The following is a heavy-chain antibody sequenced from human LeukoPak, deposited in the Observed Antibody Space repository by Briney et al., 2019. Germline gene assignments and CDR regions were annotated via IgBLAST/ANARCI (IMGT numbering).Heavy chain of an antibody. Sequence: PSETLSLTCTVSGSSISSYYWSWIRQPPGKGLEWIGYIYYSGSTNYNPSLKSRVTISVDTSKNQFSLKLSSVTAADTAVYYCARDNIAAADFYYYGMDVWGQGTTVTVSS. D-gene: IGHD6-13*01. V-gene: IGHV4-59*01. CDR2: IYYSGST. CDR3: ARDNIAAADFYYYGMDV. CDR1: GSSISSYY. J-gene: IGHJ6*02.